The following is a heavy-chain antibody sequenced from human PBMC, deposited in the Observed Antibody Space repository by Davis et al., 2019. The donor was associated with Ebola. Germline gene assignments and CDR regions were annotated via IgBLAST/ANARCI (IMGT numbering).Heavy chain of an antibody. Sequence: KVSCKASGYSFTTYWIVWVRQMPGKGLEWMGLIYPADSDTRYSPTFQGQVSISVDKSINTAYLQWSNLRASDTAMYYCARHRPFGDYAIDYWGQGTLVTVSS. V-gene: IGHV5-51*01. CDR2: IYPADSDT. CDR3: ARHRPFGDYAIDY. J-gene: IGHJ4*02. CDR1: GYSFTTYW. D-gene: IGHD4-17*01.